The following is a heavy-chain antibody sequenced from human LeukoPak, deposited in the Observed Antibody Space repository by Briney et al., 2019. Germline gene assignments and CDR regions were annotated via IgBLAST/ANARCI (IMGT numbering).Heavy chain of an antibody. D-gene: IGHD6-6*01. J-gene: IGHJ4*02. V-gene: IGHV3-48*03. CDR3: ATVGRSSRPGH. Sequence: GGSLRLSCAASGFTFSSYEMNWVRQAPGKGLEWVSYITSSGSTVYYADSVKGRFTISRDNARNSLSLQMNSLRVEDTAVYYCATVGRSSRPGHWGQGTLVTVSS. CDR2: ITSSGSTV. CDR1: GFTFSSYE.